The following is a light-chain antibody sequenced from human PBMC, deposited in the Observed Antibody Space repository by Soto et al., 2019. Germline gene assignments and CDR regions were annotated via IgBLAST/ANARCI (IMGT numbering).Light chain of an antibody. V-gene: IGLV2-23*02. CDR2: EVS. CDR1: SSDVGSYKL. CDR3: CSDAGSSIEV. J-gene: IGLJ3*02. Sequence: QSALTQPASVSGSPGQSITISCTGTSSDVGSYKLVSWYQQHPGKAPKLMIYEVSKRPSGVSNRFSGSKSGNTASLTISGLQAEDEADYYCCSDAGSSIEVFGGGTKLTVL.